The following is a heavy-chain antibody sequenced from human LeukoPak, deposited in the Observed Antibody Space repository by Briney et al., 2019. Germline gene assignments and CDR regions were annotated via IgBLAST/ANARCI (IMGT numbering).Heavy chain of an antibody. Sequence: ASVKVSCKASGYTLTAYCMHWVRQAPGHGLEWMGRINPNSGGTNYALNFQGRVTMTRDTSISTAYMELSRLRSDDTAVYYCARKYYCDSSGYYYDDAFDIWGQGTMVTVSS. CDR2: INPNSGGT. V-gene: IGHV1-2*06. J-gene: IGHJ3*02. CDR3: ARKYYCDSSGYYYDDAFDI. D-gene: IGHD3-22*01. CDR1: GYTLTAYC.